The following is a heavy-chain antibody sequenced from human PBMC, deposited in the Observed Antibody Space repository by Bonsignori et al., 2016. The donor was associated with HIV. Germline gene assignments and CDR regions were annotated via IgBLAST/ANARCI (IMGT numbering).Heavy chain of an antibody. CDR3: ARVVVPAAIRLPAYYFDY. D-gene: IGHD2-2*01. Sequence: WIRQPPGKGLEWIGSIYHSGSTYYNPSLKSRVTISVDTSKNQFSLKLSSVTAADTAVYYCARVVVPAAIRLPAYYFDYWGQGTLVTVSS. CDR2: IYHSGST. V-gene: IGHV4-38-2*02. J-gene: IGHJ4*02.